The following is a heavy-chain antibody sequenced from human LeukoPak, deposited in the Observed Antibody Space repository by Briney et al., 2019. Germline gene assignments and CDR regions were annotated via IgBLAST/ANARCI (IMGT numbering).Heavy chain of an antibody. CDR3: AKDAVAPGSSGDYFDY. V-gene: IGHV3-23*01. J-gene: IGHJ4*02. Sequence: PGGSLRLSCAASGLTFSSNAMSWVRQAPGKGLEWVAVITGNGGRADYADSVKGRFTISRDNAKNTLSLQMNSLRAEDTAVYYCAKDAVAPGSSGDYFDYWGQGTLVTVSS. D-gene: IGHD3-10*01. CDR1: GLTFSSNA. CDR2: ITGNGGRA.